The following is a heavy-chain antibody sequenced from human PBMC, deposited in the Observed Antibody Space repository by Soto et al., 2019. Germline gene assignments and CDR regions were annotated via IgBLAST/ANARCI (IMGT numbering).Heavy chain of an antibody. Sequence: PGGSLRLSCAASGFTFSSYGMHWVRQAPGKGLEWVAVISYDGSNKYYADSVKGRFTVSRDNSKNMLYLQMNSLRAEDTAVYYCAKDMTTVTTFYYYGMDVWGQGTTVTVSS. V-gene: IGHV3-30*18. CDR2: ISYDGSNK. CDR3: AKDMTTVTTFYYYGMDV. CDR1: GFTFSSYG. D-gene: IGHD4-4*01. J-gene: IGHJ6*02.